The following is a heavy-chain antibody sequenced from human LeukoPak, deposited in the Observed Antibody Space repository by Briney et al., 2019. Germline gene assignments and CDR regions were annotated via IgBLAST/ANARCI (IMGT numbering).Heavy chain of an antibody. CDR3: ASPAVYCSSTSCYAHAFDI. D-gene: IGHD2-2*01. J-gene: IGHJ3*02. CDR1: GYTFTIYG. CDR2: ISAYNGNT. Sequence: ASVKVSFTASGYTFTIYGISWVRQAPGQGLEWMGWISAYNGNTNYSQKLQGRVTMTTDTSTSTAYMELRSLRSDDTAVYYCASPAVYCSSTSCYAHAFDIWGQGTMVTVSS. V-gene: IGHV1-18*01.